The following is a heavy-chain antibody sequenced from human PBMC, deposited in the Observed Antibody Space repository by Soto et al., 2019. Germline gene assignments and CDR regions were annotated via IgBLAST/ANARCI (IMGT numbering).Heavy chain of an antibody. CDR2: IYYSGST. J-gene: IGHJ4*02. CDR1: GGSISSGDYY. CDR3: ARAGILTGYDY. Sequence: SETLSLTCTVSGGSISSGDYYWSWIRQPPGKGLEWIGYIYYSGSTYYNPSLKSRVTISVDASKNQFSLKLSSVTAADTAVYYCARAGILTGYDYWGQGTLVTVS. D-gene: IGHD3-9*01. V-gene: IGHV4-30-4*01.